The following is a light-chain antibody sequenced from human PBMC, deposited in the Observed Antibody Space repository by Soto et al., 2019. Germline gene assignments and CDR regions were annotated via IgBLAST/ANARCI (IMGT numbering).Light chain of an antibody. CDR2: AAS. V-gene: IGKV1-9*01. Sequence: IQLTQSPSSLSASVGDRVTITCRASQGITSYLAWYQQKPGKAPKLLIYAASTLQSGVPSRFSGSGSGTDFTLTVSSLEPEDFAVYYCQQRSNWPPLWTFGQGTKVDI. CDR3: QQRSNWPPLWT. J-gene: IGKJ1*01. CDR1: QGITSY.